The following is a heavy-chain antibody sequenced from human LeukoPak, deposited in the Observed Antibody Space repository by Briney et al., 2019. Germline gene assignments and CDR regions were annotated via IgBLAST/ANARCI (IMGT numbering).Heavy chain of an antibody. CDR3: ARLFDFWSGYYFDY. Sequence: GSSVKVSCKASGGTFSSYAISWVRQAPGQGLEWMGGIIPIFGTANYAQKFQGRVTITADKSTSTAYMELSSLRSEDTAVYYCARLFDFWSGYYFDYWGQGTLVTVSS. V-gene: IGHV1-69*06. CDR2: IIPIFGTA. CDR1: GGTFSSYA. D-gene: IGHD3-3*01. J-gene: IGHJ4*02.